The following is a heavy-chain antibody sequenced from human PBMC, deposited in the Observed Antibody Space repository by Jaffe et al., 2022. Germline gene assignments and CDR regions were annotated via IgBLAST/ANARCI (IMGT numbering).Heavy chain of an antibody. CDR2: IKQDGSEK. V-gene: IGHV3-7*05. J-gene: IGHJ6*03. Sequence: EVQLVESGGGLVQPGGSLRLSCAASGFTFSSYWMSWVRQAPGKGLEWVANIKQDGSEKYYVDSVKGRFTISRDNAKNSLYLQMNSLRAEDTAVYYCARVKQDDYYGLLYYYYMDVWGKGTTVTVSS. D-gene: IGHD3-10*01. CDR3: ARVKQDDYYGLLYYYYMDV. CDR1: GFTFSSYW.